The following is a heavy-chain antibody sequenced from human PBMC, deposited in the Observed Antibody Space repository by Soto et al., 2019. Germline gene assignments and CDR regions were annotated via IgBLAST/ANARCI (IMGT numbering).Heavy chain of an antibody. CDR3: TSSIAAAGTDYFDY. V-gene: IGHV3-15*01. CDR2: IKSKTDGGTT. J-gene: IGHJ4*02. D-gene: IGHD6-13*01. Sequence: GGSLRLSCAASGFTFSNAWMSWVRQAPGKGLEWVGRIKSKTDGGTTDYAAPVKGRFTISRDDSKNTLYLQMNSLKTEDTAVYYCTSSIAAAGTDYFDYWGQGTLVTVSS. CDR1: GFTFSNAW.